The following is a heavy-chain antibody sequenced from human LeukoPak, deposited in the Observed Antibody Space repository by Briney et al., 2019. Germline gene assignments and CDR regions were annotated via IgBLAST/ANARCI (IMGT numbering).Heavy chain of an antibody. CDR3: ARGGDFWSGYSRGYYMDV. V-gene: IGHV3-53*03. CDR1: EFSVGSNY. J-gene: IGHJ6*03. Sequence: PGGSLRLSCAASEFSVGSNYMTWVRQAPGKGLEWVSLIYSGGSTYYADSVKGRFTISRDNSKNTLYLQMNSLRAEDTAVYYCARGGDFWSGYSRGYYMDVWGKGTTVTVSS. D-gene: IGHD3-3*01. CDR2: IYSGGST.